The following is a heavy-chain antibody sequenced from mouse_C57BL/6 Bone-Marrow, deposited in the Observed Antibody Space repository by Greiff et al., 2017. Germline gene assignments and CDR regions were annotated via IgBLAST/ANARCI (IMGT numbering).Heavy chain of an antibody. CDR3: TTGLYYDYDVGFAY. CDR2: IDPENGDT. Sequence: EVQVVESGAELVRPGASVKLSCTASGFNIKDDYMHWVKQRPEQGLEWIGWIDPENGDTEYASKFQGKATITADTSSNTAYLQLSSLTSEDTAVYYCTTGLYYDYDVGFAYGGQGTLVTVSA. D-gene: IGHD2-4*01. J-gene: IGHJ3*01. V-gene: IGHV14-4*01. CDR1: GFNIKDDY.